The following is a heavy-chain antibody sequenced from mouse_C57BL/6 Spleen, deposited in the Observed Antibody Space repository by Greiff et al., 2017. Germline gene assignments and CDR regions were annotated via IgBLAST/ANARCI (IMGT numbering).Heavy chain of an antibody. CDR2: INPSTGGT. J-gene: IGHJ2*01. CDR1: GYSFTGYY. D-gene: IGHD1-1*01. Sequence: VQLQQSGPELVKPGASVKISCKASGYSFTGYYMNWVKQSPEKSLEWIGEINPSTGGTTYNQKFKAKATLTVDKSSSTAYMQLKSLTSEDSAVXYCARRGSSNSLDYWGQGTTLTVSS. CDR3: ARRGSSNSLDY. V-gene: IGHV1-42*01.